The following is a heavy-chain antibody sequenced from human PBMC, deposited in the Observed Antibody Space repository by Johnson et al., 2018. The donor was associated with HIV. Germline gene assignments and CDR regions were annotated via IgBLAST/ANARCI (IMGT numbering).Heavy chain of an antibody. Sequence: MQLVESGGALVQPGGSLRLSCAASGFTVSSNYMNWVRQAPGKGLEWVSVIYSGDNTFHADSVKGRFTISRDNSKNTLYLQMNSLRAEDTAVYYCARAPNYYYDSSGYGGAFDMWGQGTMVTVSS. V-gene: IGHV3-66*02. CDR3: ARAPNYYYDSSGYGGAFDM. D-gene: IGHD3-22*01. J-gene: IGHJ3*02. CDR2: IYSGDNT. CDR1: GFTVSSNY.